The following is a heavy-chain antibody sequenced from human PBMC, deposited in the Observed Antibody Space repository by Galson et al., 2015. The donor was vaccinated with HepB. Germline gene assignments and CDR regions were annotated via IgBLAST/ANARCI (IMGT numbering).Heavy chain of an antibody. Sequence: LSLTCAVSGGSISSEVWWSWVRQPPGKGLEWIGEIYHGGSTNYNPSLKSRVTISLDKSENQFSLQVNSVTAADTAIYFCAQNPLVVWGQGTLVTVSS. CDR2: IYHGGST. CDR1: GGSISSEVW. V-gene: IGHV4-4*01. CDR3: AQNPLVV. J-gene: IGHJ4*02. D-gene: IGHD2-15*01.